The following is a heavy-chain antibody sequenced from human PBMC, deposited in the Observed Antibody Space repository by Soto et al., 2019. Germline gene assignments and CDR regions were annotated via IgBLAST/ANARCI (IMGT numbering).Heavy chain of an antibody. D-gene: IGHD5-12*01. CDR2: LNSHDGLT. CDR1: GFTFNSYD. J-gene: IGHJ4*02. CDR3: TRGGYNEGGFDY. Sequence: GGSLRLSCAASGFTFNSYDMNWVRQAPGKGLEWVSSLNSHDGLTHYADSVKGRFAISGDNARNSLYLQMNSLRVEDTAVYYCTRGGYNEGGFDYWGQGNLVTVSS. V-gene: IGHV3-21*01.